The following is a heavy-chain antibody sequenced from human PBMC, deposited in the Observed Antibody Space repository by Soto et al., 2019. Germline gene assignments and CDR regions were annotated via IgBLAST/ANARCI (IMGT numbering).Heavy chain of an antibody. J-gene: IGHJ4*02. V-gene: IGHV3-23*01. CDR1: GFTFSSHP. CDR3: ARGRPPYCSETKCYWTDDY. Sequence: GGSLRLSCAASGFTFSSHPMSWVRQAPGKGLEWVSAIRDSGDGTYYADSVKGRFTISRDNSRNTLYLQMNSLRAEDTAVYYCARGRPPYCSETKCYWTDDYWGQGTLVTVSS. CDR2: IRDSGDGT. D-gene: IGHD2-15*01.